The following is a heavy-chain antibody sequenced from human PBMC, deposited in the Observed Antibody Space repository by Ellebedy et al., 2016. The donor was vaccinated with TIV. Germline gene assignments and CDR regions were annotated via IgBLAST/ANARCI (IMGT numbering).Heavy chain of an antibody. D-gene: IGHD6-19*01. CDR2: INPSVGST. V-gene: IGHV1-46*04. J-gene: IGHJ4*02. Sequence: AASVKVSCKASGYTFSSYFMHWVRQAPGQGLEWMGIINPSVGSTTYAQNLQGRFTMTRDTSTTTVYMELSSLRSEDTAVYYCARARSSGWLHTPDYWGQGTLVIVPS. CDR1: GYTFSSYF. CDR3: ARARSSGWLHTPDY.